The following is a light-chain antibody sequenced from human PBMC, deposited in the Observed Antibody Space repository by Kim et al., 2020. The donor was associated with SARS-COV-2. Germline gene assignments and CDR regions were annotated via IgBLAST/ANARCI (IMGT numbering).Light chain of an antibody. CDR3: QHYGSSPPLT. V-gene: IGKV3-20*01. J-gene: IGKJ4*01. CDR2: GES. Sequence: EIVLTQYPGTRSLSPGERATLSCRASQSVSGNYLAWYKQKPGQAPRLLIYGESSSATGIPDRFSGSVSGTDFTLTISRLEPEDFAVYYCQHYGSSPPLTFGGGTKVDIK. CDR1: QSVSGNY.